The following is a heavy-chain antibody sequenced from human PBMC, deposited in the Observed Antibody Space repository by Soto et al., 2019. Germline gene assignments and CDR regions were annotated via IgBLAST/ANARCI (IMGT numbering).Heavy chain of an antibody. Sequence: SGPTLVNPTETPTLTCTFSGFSLSSRGVGVGWIRQPPGKALEWLAFIYWDDDKRYRPSLKTRLTITKDTPKNQVVLTMANLDPVDTATYLCAHSGQIGSSYDYWGQGTQLTVSS. CDR1: GFSLSSRGVG. J-gene: IGHJ4*02. V-gene: IGHV2-5*02. D-gene: IGHD2-2*01. CDR3: AHSGQIGSSYDY. CDR2: IYWDDDK.